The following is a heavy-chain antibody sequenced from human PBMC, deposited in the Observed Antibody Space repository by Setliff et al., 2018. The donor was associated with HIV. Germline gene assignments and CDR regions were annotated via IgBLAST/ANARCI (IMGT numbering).Heavy chain of an antibody. D-gene: IGHD4-17*01. J-gene: IGHJ4*02. Sequence: LRLSCTTSGFIFSNYEMNWVRQAPGKGLEGVSYISSSGSPIYYADSVKGRFTISRDNAKNSLYLQMNSLRAEDTAVYYCARCYGDYSCDFWGQGSLVTVSS. CDR2: ISSSGSPI. V-gene: IGHV3-48*03. CDR3: ARCYGDYSCDF. CDR1: GFIFSNYE.